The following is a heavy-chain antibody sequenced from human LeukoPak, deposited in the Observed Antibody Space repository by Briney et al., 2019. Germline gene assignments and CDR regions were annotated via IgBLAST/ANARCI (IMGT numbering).Heavy chain of an antibody. CDR1: GFTFSSYS. V-gene: IGHV3-21*01. CDR3: ARDQNYYDSSGYYYDY. D-gene: IGHD3-22*01. J-gene: IGHJ4*02. Sequence: GALRLSCAASGFTFSSYSMNWVRQAPGKGLEWVSSISSSSSYMYYADSVKGRFTISRDNAKNSLYLQMNSLRAEDTAVYYCARDQNYYDSSGYYYDYWGQGTLVTVSS. CDR2: ISSSSSYM.